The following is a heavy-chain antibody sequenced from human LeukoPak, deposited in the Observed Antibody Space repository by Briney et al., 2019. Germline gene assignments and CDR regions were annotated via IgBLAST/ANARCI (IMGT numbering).Heavy chain of an antibody. J-gene: IGHJ4*02. CDR3: ARDQDWAFDY. CDR2: INHGGTTV. Sequence: SGGSLRLSCAASGFTFSRYWMHWVRQGPGKGLEWISFINHGGTTVYYADSVKGRFATSRDNAKNSLYLQINSVGAEDTAVYYCARDQDWAFDYWGQGTLVTVSS. V-gene: IGHV3-48*03. D-gene: IGHD3/OR15-3a*01. CDR1: GFTFSRYW.